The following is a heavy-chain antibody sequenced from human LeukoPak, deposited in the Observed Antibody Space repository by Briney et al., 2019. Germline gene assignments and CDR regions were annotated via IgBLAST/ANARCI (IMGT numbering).Heavy chain of an antibody. Sequence: SETLSLTCTVSGGSISSGDYYWSWIRQPPGKGLEWIGYIYYSVSTYYNPSLKSRVTISVDTSKNQFSLKLSSMTAADTAVYYCARSNDLDYGAVHYYYYYGMDVWGQGTTVTVSS. CDR3: ARSNDLDYGAVHYYYYYGMDV. V-gene: IGHV4-30-4*01. CDR1: GGSISSGDYY. CDR2: IYYSVST. D-gene: IGHD4-17*01. J-gene: IGHJ6*02.